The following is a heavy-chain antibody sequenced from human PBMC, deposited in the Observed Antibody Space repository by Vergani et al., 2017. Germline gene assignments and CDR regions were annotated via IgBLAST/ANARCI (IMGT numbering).Heavy chain of an antibody. Sequence: QVQLVESGGGVVQPGRSLRLSCAASGFTFSSYGMHWVRQAPGKGLEWVAVIWYDGSNKYYADSVKGRFTISRDNSKNTLYLQMNSLRAEDTAVYYCAKVIVVVTATQSDYWGQGTLVTVSS. J-gene: IGHJ4*02. V-gene: IGHV3-33*06. D-gene: IGHD2-21*02. CDR3: AKVIVVVTATQSDY. CDR2: IWYDGSNK. CDR1: GFTFSSYG.